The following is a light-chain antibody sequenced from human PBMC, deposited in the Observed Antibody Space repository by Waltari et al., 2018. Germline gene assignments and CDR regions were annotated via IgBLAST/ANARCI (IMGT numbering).Light chain of an antibody. CDR1: QSVLYWSNNKNY. Sequence: DIVMTQSPDSLALSVGERASINCKSSQSVLYWSNNKNYLAWYQQKPGQPPKLLIYWASTRDSGVPDRFSGSWSGSDFTLTISSLQAEDVAVYYCQQYYTTPFTFGPGTKVAIK. CDR2: WAS. J-gene: IGKJ3*01. CDR3: QQYYTTPFT. V-gene: IGKV4-1*01.